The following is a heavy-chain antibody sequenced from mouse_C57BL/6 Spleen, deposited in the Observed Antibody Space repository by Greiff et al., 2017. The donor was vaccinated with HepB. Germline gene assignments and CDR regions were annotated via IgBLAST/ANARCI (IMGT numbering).Heavy chain of an antibody. CDR1: GYSITSGYY. Sequence: ESGPGLVKPSQSLSLTCSVTGYSITSGYYWNWIRQFPGNKLEWMGYISYDGSNNYNPSLKNRISITRDTSKNQFFLKLNSVTTEDTATYYCAPYDYGGWFAYWGQGTLVTVSA. V-gene: IGHV3-6*01. CDR2: ISYDGSN. D-gene: IGHD2-4*01. J-gene: IGHJ3*01. CDR3: APYDYGGWFAY.